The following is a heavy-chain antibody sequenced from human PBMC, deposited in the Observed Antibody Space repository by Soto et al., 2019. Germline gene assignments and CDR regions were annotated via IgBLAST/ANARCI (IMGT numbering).Heavy chain of an antibody. V-gene: IGHV3-66*01. Sequence: EVHLVESGGGLVQPGGSLRLSCAASGFTVSSNYMSWVRQAPGKGLEWVAVIYSGGSTYYADSMKGRFIISRDNSENTLFLQMNSLRVEDTAVYYCGRDKAVGATDYWGQGTLVTVS. D-gene: IGHD1-26*01. CDR3: GRDKAVGATDY. CDR2: IYSGGST. CDR1: GFTVSSNY. J-gene: IGHJ4*02.